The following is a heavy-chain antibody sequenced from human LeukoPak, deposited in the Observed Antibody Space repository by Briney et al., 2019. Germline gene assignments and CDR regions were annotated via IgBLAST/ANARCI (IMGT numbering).Heavy chain of an antibody. Sequence: GGSLRLSCAASGFTFSNYVMNWVRQAPGKGLEWVSAISSSGTHIYYADSVKGRFTVSRDNAKNSLYLQMNSLRVEDTAVYYCARAVVFRGMDVWGQGTTVTVSS. D-gene: IGHD2-15*01. J-gene: IGHJ6*02. CDR3: ARAVVFRGMDV. CDR2: ISSSGTHI. V-gene: IGHV3-21*01. CDR1: GFTFSNYV.